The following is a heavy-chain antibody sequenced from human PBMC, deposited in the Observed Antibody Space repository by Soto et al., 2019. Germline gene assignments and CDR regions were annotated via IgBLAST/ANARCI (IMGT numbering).Heavy chain of an antibody. Sequence: EVQLVESGGGLVQPGGSLRLSCAASGFTFSSYWMHWVRQAPGKGLVWVSRINSDGSSTSYAESLKGRFTISRDNAKNTPYLQMNSLRAEDTAVYYCARARAIAAAGISWFDPWGQGTLVTVSS. D-gene: IGHD6-13*01. J-gene: IGHJ5*02. CDR1: GFTFSSYW. V-gene: IGHV3-74*01. CDR3: ARARAIAAAGISWFDP. CDR2: INSDGSST.